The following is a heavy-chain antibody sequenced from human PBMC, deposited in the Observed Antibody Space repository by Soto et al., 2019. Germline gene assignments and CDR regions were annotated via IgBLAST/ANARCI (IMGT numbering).Heavy chain of an antibody. V-gene: IGHV4-31*03. J-gene: IGHJ4*02. CDR2: ISYGGST. CDR1: GGSINSGGYC. Sequence: QVQLQESGPGLVKPSQTLSLTCTVSGGSINSGGYCWSWIRQHPGKGLDWIGCISYGGSTSYNPSLKSRVTISVDTSKNQFSLKLTSVTAAATAVYYCSRGILVRGQGALITVSS. CDR3: SRGILV. D-gene: IGHD6-6*01.